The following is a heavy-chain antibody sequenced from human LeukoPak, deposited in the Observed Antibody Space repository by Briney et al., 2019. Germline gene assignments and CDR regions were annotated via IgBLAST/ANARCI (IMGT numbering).Heavy chain of an antibody. J-gene: IGHJ4*02. D-gene: IGHD3-9*01. Sequence: PGGSLRPSCAASGFSFSSYGMDWVRQAPGKGLEWVAVISYDGSNTYYADSVKGRFTISRDNSKNTLYLQMNSLRGEDTAVYYCAKSSAPRRYYDILTSYFDYWGQGTLVSVSS. V-gene: IGHV3-30*18. CDR1: GFSFSSYG. CDR3: AKSSAPRRYYDILTSYFDY. CDR2: ISYDGSNT.